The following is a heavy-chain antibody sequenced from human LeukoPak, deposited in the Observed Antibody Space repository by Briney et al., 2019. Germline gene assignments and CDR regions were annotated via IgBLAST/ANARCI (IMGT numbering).Heavy chain of an antibody. CDR3: ARVRYQLYYYYYYMDV. D-gene: IGHD2-2*01. CDR2: IYYSGST. J-gene: IGHJ6*03. Sequence: PSETLSLTCTVSGGSISSSSYYWGWIRQPPGKGLEWIGSIYYSGSTYYNPSLKSRVTISVDTSKNQFSLKLSSVTAADTAVYYCARVRYQLYYYYYYMDVWGKGTTVTVSS. CDR1: GGSISSSSYY. V-gene: IGHV4-39*07.